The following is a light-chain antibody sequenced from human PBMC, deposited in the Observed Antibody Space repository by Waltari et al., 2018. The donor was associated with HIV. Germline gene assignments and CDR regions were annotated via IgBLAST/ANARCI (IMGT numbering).Light chain of an antibody. CDR1: SSNTGSNY. J-gene: IGLJ2*01. Sequence: QSVLTQPPSASGTPGQRVTNSCSGNSSNTGSNYASWYQQLPGTAPKLLIYENNQRPSGVPDRFSGSNSGTSASLAISGLRSEDEADYYCAAWDDSRSGVVFGGGTKLTVL. CDR3: AAWDDSRSGVV. CDR2: ENN. V-gene: IGLV1-47*01.